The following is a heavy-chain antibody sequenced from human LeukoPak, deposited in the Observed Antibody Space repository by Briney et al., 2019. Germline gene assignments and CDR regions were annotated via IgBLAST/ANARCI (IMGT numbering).Heavy chain of an antibody. Sequence: GASVTVSCKASGYTFTGYYMHWVRQAPGQGLEWMGWINPNSGGTNYAQKFQGRVTMTRDTSISTAYMELSRLRSDDTAVYYCARLDSGSYYYFDYWGQGTLVTVSS. CDR1: GYTFTGYY. J-gene: IGHJ4*02. CDR3: ARLDSGSYYYFDY. V-gene: IGHV1-2*02. D-gene: IGHD1-26*01. CDR2: INPNSGGT.